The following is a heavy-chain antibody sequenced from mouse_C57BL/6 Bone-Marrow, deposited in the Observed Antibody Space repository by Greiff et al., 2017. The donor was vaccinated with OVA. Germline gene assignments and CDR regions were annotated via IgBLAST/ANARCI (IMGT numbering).Heavy chain of an antibody. CDR3: ARLLLYGSSYGHYAMDY. CDR2: IDPSDSET. V-gene: IGHV1-52*01. J-gene: IGHJ4*01. Sequence: QVQLQQPGAELVRPGSSVKLSCKASGYTFTSYWMHWVKQRPIQGLEWIGNIDPSDSETHYNQKFKDKATLTVDKSSSTAYMQLSSLTSEDSAVYYCARLLLYGSSYGHYAMDYWGQGTSVTVSS. D-gene: IGHD1-1*01. CDR1: GYTFTSYW.